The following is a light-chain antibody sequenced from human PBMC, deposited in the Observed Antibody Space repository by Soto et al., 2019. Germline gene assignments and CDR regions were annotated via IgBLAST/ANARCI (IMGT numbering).Light chain of an antibody. CDR1: SSDVGDYNY. CDR2: EVN. CDR3: SSYAGKGV. V-gene: IGLV2-8*01. Sequence: QSALTQPPAASGSPGQSVTISCTGTSSDVGDYNYVSWYQQHPGIAPKLMIYEVNKRPSGVPDRFSGSKSGNTASLTVSGLQAEDEADYYCSSYAGKGVFGGGTKLTVL. J-gene: IGLJ2*01.